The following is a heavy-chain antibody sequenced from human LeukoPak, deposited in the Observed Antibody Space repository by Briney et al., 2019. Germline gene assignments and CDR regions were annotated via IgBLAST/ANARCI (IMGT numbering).Heavy chain of an antibody. CDR3: AKDSYRGSSGYYNY. Sequence: GGSLRLSCAASGFTLSSHAMSWVRQTPGKGLEWVSTISDNAYYADSVKGRFTISRDNSKNTLHLQMNSLRAEDTALYYCAKDSYRGSSGYYNYWGQGTLVTVSS. CDR1: GFTLSSHA. V-gene: IGHV3-23*01. CDR2: ISDNA. J-gene: IGHJ4*02. D-gene: IGHD3-22*01.